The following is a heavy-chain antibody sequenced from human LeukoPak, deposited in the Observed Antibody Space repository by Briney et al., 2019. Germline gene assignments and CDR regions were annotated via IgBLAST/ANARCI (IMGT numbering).Heavy chain of an antibody. D-gene: IGHD4-17*01. CDR3: ARHPIDYGDYGV. CDR1: GGSISSYY. V-gene: IGHV4-59*08. CDR2: IYYSGST. J-gene: IGHJ6*04. Sequence: SETLSLTCTVSGGSISSYYWSWIRQPPGKGLEWIGDIYYSGSTNYNPSLKSRVTIYVDTSKNQFSLKLSCVTAADTAVYYCARHPIDYGDYGVWGKGTTVTVSS.